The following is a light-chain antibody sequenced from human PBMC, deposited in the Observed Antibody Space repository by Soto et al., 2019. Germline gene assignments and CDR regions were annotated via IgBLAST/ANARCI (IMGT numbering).Light chain of an antibody. CDR3: QQRSNWPRT. V-gene: IGKV3-11*01. Sequence: EIVLTQSPATLSLSPGERATLSCRASQSVSSYYLAWYQQKPGQAPRLLIYDASNRANGIPARFSGSVYGTDFTLTISSLDPEDFAVYYCQQRSNWPRTFGGGTKVEIK. J-gene: IGKJ4*01. CDR1: QSVSSY. CDR2: DAS.